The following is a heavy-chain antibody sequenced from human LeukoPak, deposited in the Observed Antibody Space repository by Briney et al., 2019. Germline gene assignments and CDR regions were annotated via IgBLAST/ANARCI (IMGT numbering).Heavy chain of an antibody. CDR3: ARHRRWNYRWFDP. Sequence: PSETLSLTCAVYGGSFSGYYWSWIRQPPGKGLEWIGEINHSGSTNYNPSLKSRVTISVDTSKNQFSLKLSSVTAADTAVYYCARHRRWNYRWFDPWGQGTLVTVSS. J-gene: IGHJ5*02. CDR1: GGSFSGYY. D-gene: IGHD1-7*01. V-gene: IGHV4-34*01. CDR2: INHSGST.